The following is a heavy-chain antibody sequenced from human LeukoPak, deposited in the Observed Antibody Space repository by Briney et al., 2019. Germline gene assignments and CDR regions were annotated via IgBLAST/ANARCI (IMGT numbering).Heavy chain of an antibody. D-gene: IGHD1-7*01. J-gene: IGHJ3*02. CDR1: GYSFTTYR. CDR2: ISPGDSDT. CDR3: ARRYNWNSGAFDI. Sequence: GESLKISCKGSGYSFTTYRIGWVRQMPGKGLEWMGVISPGDSDTRYSPSFQGQVTISADKSISTAYLQWSSLKASDTAMYYCARRYNWNSGAFDIWGQGTMVTVSS. V-gene: IGHV5-51*01.